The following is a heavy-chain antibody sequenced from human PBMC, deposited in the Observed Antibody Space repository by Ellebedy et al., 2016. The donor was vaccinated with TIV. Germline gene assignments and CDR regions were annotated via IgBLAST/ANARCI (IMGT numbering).Heavy chain of an antibody. Sequence: GESLKISXAASGFNFGRYSMNWVRQAPGKGLEWISYISSSGASVHYADSVEGRYTISRDNAQNSLHLQMNSLTAEDTAIYYCARDLYDSSGYFTAYRYFDLWGRGTLITVSS. V-gene: IGHV3-21*05. CDR3: ARDLYDSSGYFTAYRYFDL. CDR1: GFNFGRYS. J-gene: IGHJ2*01. D-gene: IGHD3-22*01. CDR2: ISSSGASV.